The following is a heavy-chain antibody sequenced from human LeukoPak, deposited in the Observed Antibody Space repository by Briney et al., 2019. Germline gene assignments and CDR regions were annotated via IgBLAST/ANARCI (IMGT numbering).Heavy chain of an antibody. D-gene: IGHD2-2*01. CDR2: IIPIFGTA. V-gene: IGHV1-69*13. CDR3: ARDPYCSSTSCYGPFDY. Sequence: SVKVSCKASGGTFSSYAISWVRQAPGQGLEWMGGIIPIFGTANYAQKFQGKVTITADESTSTAYMELSSLRSEDTAVYYCARDPYCSSTSCYGPFDYWGQGTLVTVSS. CDR1: GGTFSSYA. J-gene: IGHJ4*02.